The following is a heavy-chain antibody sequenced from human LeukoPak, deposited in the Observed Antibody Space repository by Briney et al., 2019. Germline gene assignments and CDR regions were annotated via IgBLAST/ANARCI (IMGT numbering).Heavy chain of an antibody. J-gene: IGHJ4*02. CDR3: ARAPGWQLVRDADY. D-gene: IGHD6-6*01. Sequence: GGSLRLSCAASGFTLSSYSMNWVRQAPGKGLEWASSISSSSSYIYYADSVKGRFTISRDNAKNSLYLQMNSLRAEDTAVYYCARAPGWQLVRDADYWGQGTLVTVSS. CDR1: GFTLSSYS. V-gene: IGHV3-21*01. CDR2: ISSSSSYI.